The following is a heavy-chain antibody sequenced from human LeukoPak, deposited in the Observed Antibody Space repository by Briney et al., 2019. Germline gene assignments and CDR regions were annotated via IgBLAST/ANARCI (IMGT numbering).Heavy chain of an antibody. D-gene: IGHD2/OR15-2a*01. J-gene: IGHJ4*02. CDR2: IKQDESEK. CDR1: GLTFRNYC. V-gene: IGHV3-7*01. CDR3: ARVYCHNSGTSYGHLDY. Sequence: GGSLRLSCAASGLTFRNYCMTWVRQVPGKGLEWVASIKQDESEKYFLDSVKGRFTISRDNAENSLYLQMNSLRAENTAVYNCARVYCHNSGTSYGHLDYWGQGTLVTVSS.